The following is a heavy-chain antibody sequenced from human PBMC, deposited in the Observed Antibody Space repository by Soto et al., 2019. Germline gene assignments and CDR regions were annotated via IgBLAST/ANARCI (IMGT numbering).Heavy chain of an antibody. V-gene: IGHV4-30-2*01. J-gene: IGHJ4*02. CDR2: IYHSGST. D-gene: IGHD2-15*01. CDR3: ARGLAFDY. CDR1: GGSISSGGYS. Sequence: SETLSLTCAVSGGSISSGGYSWSWIRQPPGRGLEWIGYIYHSGSTYYNPSLTSRVTISVDRSKNQFSLKVSSVTAADTDVYYCARGLAFDYWGQGILVTVSS.